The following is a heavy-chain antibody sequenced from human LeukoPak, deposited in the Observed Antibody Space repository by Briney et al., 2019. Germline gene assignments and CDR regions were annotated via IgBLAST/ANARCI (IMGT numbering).Heavy chain of an antibody. CDR2: IYYSGST. V-gene: IGHV4-31*03. CDR3: ARVGPVTTLRRTAYWFDP. J-gene: IGHJ5*02. D-gene: IGHD4-17*01. Sequence: PSETLSLTCTVSGGSISSGGYSWSWIRQHPGKGLEWIEYIYYSGSTYYNPSLKSRVTISVDTSKNQFSLKLSSVTAADTAVYYCARVGPVTTLRRTAYWFDPWGQGTLVTVSS. CDR1: GGSISSGGYS.